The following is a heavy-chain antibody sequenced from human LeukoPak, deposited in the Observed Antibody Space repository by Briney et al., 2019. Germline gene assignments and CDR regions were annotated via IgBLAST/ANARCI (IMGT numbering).Heavy chain of an antibody. CDR3: TRNSYVGDYYYYMGV. J-gene: IGHJ6*03. CDR2: IRSKANSYAT. V-gene: IGHV3-73*01. Sequence: GGSLRLSCAASRFTFSGSAMHWVRQASGKGLEWVGRIRSKANSYATAYAASVKGRFTISRDDSKNTAYLQMNSLKTEDTAVYYCTRNSYVGDYYYYMGVWGKGTTVTISS. D-gene: IGHD3-16*01. CDR1: RFTFSGSA.